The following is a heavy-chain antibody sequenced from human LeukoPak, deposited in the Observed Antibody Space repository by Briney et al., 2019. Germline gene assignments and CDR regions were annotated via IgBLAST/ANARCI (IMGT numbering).Heavy chain of an antibody. J-gene: IGHJ4*02. CDR3: ARPGSGYCSGGSCYFPFDY. Sequence: GASVTVSCKASGGTFSSYAISWVRQAPGQGLEWMGGIIPIFGTANYAQKFQGRVTITTDESTSTAYMELSSLRSEDTAVYYCARPGSGYCSGGSCYFPFDYWGQGTLVTVSS. CDR2: IIPIFGTA. CDR1: GGTFSSYA. V-gene: IGHV1-69*05. D-gene: IGHD2-15*01.